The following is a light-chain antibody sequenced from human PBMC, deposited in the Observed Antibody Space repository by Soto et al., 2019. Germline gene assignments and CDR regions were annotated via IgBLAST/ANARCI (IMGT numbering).Light chain of an antibody. CDR1: QSLVHIDGNTY. CDR3: MQATQSYT. CDR2: KIS. V-gene: IGKV2-24*01. Sequence: DIVLTQTRLSSPVTLGQPASISCRSSQSLVHIDGNTYFNWLQQRLGQPPRLLIYKISNRFPGVPDRFSGSGAGTDFTLKISRVEAEDVGVYYCMQATQSYTFGQGTRLEIK. J-gene: IGKJ2*01.